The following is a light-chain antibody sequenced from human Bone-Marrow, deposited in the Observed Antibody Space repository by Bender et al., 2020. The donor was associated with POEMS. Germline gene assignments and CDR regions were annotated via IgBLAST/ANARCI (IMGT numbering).Light chain of an antibody. V-gene: IGLV2-11*01. J-gene: IGLJ2*01. Sequence: QSALTQPRSVSGPPGQSVTISCTGVTYYYVSWYQQHPGKAPQLMIYDVTKRPSGVPDRFSGSKSGNTASLTISGLQADDEADYYCCSYAGRYTLVFGGGTRLTVL. CDR3: CSYAGRYTLV. CDR1: TYYY. CDR2: DVT.